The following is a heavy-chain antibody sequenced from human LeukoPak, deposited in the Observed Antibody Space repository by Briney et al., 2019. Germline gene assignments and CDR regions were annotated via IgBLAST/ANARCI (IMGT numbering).Heavy chain of an antibody. CDR2: IYYSGST. D-gene: IGHD6-6*01. V-gene: IGHV4-59*01. CDR1: GGSISSYY. J-gene: IGHJ4*02. Sequence: SETLSLTCTVSGGSISSYYWSWIRQPPGKGLEWVGYIYYSGSTNYNPSLKSRVTISVDTSKNQFSLKLSSVTAADTAVYYCAREKYSSSPYFDYWGQGTLVTVSS. CDR3: AREKYSSSPYFDY.